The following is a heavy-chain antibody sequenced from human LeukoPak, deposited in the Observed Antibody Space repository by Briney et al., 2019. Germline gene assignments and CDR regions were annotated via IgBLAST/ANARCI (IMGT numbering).Heavy chain of an antibody. D-gene: IGHD6-13*01. V-gene: IGHV3-30-3*01. J-gene: IGHJ4*02. CDR2: ISYDGSNK. Sequence: GGSLRLSCAASGFTFSSYAMHWVRQAPGKGLERVAVISYDGSNKYYADSVKGRFTISRDNSKNTLYLQMNSLRVEDTAVYYCASNPGYSSSWEEYYFDYWGQGTLVTVSS. CDR3: ASNPGYSSSWEEYYFDY. CDR1: GFTFSSYA.